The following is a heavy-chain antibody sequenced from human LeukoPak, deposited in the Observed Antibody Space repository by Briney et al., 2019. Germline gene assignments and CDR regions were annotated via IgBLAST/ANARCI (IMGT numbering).Heavy chain of an antibody. CDR3: ARTDDILTGYSGY. Sequence: GASVTVSCKASGGTFSSYAISWVRQAPGQGLEWMGRIIPILGIANYAQKFQGRVTITADKFTSTAYMELSSLRSEDTAVYYCARTDDILTGYSGYWGQGTLVTVSS. CDR1: GGTFSSYA. D-gene: IGHD3-9*01. CDR2: IIPILGIA. V-gene: IGHV1-69*04. J-gene: IGHJ4*02.